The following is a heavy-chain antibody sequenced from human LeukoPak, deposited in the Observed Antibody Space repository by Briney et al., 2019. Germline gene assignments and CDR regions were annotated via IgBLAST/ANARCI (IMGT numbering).Heavy chain of an antibody. CDR1: GGPFSGYY. J-gene: IGHJ6*02. V-gene: IGHV4-34*01. Sequence: SETLSLTCAVYGGPFSGYYWSWIRQPPGKGLEWIGEINHSGSTNYNPSLKSRVTISVDTSKNQFSLKLNSVTTADTAVYYCAREVVWKQFSHGVDVWGQGTTVIVSS. CDR3: AREVVWKQFSHGVDV. CDR2: INHSGST. D-gene: IGHD2-8*02.